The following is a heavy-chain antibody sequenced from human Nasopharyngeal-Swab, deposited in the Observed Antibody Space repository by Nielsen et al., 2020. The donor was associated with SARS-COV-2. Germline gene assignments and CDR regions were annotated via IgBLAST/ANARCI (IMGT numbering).Heavy chain of an antibody. D-gene: IGHD3-3*01. J-gene: IGHJ4*02. CDR1: GYTFTSYA. CDR2: INAGNGNT. CDR3: AGGRDTIFGVVITNFDY. V-gene: IGHV1-3*01. Sequence: ASVKVSCKASGYTFTSYAMHWVRQAPGQRLEWMGWINAGNGNTKYSQKFQGRVTITRDTSASTAYMELSSLRSEDTAVYYCAGGRDTIFGVVITNFDYWGQGTLVTVSS.